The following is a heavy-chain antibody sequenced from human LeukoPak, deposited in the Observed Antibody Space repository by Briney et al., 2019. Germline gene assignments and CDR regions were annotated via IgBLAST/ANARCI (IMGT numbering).Heavy chain of an antibody. CDR2: IKYDGSES. J-gene: IGHJ5*02. CDR1: GFTFSSYA. V-gene: IGHV3-7*01. CDR3: ARVPRSTSGP. D-gene: IGHD3-10*01. Sequence: GGSLRLSCAASGFTFSSYAMSWVRQAPGKGLEWVAHIKYDGSESYYVDSVKGRFAISRDNAKNSLYLQMNNLRAEDTAVYYCARVPRSTSGPWGQGTLVTVSS.